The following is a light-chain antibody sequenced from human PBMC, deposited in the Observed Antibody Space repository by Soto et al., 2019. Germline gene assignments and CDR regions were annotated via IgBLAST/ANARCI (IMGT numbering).Light chain of an antibody. V-gene: IGKV4-1*01. CDR1: QSVFYSSNNKNY. CDR2: WAS. Sequence: DIVMTQSPDSLAVSLGERATINCKSSQSVFYSSNNKNYLTWYQQKPGQPPKLLIYWASARESGVPDRFSGSGSGTDFTLTISSLQAEDVAVYYCQQYYRTPCTFGQGTKVEIK. CDR3: QQYYRTPCT. J-gene: IGKJ1*01.